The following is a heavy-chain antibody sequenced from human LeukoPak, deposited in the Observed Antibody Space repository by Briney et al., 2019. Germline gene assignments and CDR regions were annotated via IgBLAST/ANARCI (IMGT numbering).Heavy chain of an antibody. D-gene: IGHD6-19*01. CDR3: ARPLSGWYNWFDP. CDR2: IYYSGST. CDR1: GGSISSSSYY. Sequence: SETLSLTCTVSGGSISSSSYYWGWIRQPPGKGLEWIGRIYYSGSTYYNPSLKSRVTISVDTSKNQFSLKLSSVTAADTAVYYCARPLSGWYNWFDPWGQGTLVTVSS. V-gene: IGHV4-39*01. J-gene: IGHJ5*02.